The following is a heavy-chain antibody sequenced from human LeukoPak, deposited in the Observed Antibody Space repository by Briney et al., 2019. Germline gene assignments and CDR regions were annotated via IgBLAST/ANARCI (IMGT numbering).Heavy chain of an antibody. Sequence: GGSLRLSCATSGFTFSAYWMSWVRQAPGKGLEWVANIKQDGSEKYYVDSVKGRFTISRDNAKNSLYLQMNSLRAEDTAVYYCTKDNTPFEYWGQGTLVTVSS. CDR1: GFTFSAYW. V-gene: IGHV3-7*03. D-gene: IGHD2-15*01. J-gene: IGHJ4*02. CDR2: IKQDGSEK. CDR3: TKDNTPFEY.